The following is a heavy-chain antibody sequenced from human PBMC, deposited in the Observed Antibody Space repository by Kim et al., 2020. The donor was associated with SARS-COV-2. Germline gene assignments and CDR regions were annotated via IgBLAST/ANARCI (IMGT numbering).Heavy chain of an antibody. J-gene: IGHJ4*02. CDR3: AKDEGPYYYDSSGYYGY. D-gene: IGHD3-22*01. Sequence: VKGRFTISRDNSKNTLYLQMNSLRAEDTAVYYCAKDEGPYYYDSSGYYGYWGQGTLVTVSS. V-gene: IGHV3-23*01.